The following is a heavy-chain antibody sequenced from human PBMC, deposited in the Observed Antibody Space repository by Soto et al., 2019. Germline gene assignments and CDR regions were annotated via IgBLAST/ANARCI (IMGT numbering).Heavy chain of an antibody. V-gene: IGHV3-23*01. Sequence: SLTLSCAASGFTFSSYAISWVSHAPGKGLEWVSAISGSGGSTYYADSVKGRFTISRDNSKNTLYLQMNSLRAEDTAVYYCAKSVGMDVWGQGTTVTVSS. CDR1: GFTFSSYA. CDR3: AKSVGMDV. J-gene: IGHJ6*02. CDR2: ISGSGGST.